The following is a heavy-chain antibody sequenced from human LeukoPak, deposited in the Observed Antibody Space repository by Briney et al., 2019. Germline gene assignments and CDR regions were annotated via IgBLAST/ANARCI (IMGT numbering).Heavy chain of an antibody. CDR1: GGSFSGYY. V-gene: IGHV4-34*01. CDR3: ARGLSAIIY. Sequence: PSETLSLTCAVYGGSFSGYYWSWIRQPPGKGLEWIGEINHSGSTNYNPSLKSRITISVDTSKNQFSLKLSSVTAADTAVYYCARGLSAIIYWGQGTLVTVSS. CDR2: INHSGST. D-gene: IGHD2-21*02. J-gene: IGHJ4*02.